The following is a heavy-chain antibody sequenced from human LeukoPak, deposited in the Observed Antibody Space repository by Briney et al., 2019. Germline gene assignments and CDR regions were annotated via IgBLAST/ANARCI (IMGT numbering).Heavy chain of an antibody. V-gene: IGHV4-34*01. CDR1: GGSFSGYY. CDR2: TNHSGST. J-gene: IGHJ4*02. D-gene: IGHD3-22*01. Sequence: PSETLSLTCAVYGGSFSGYYWSWIRQPPGKGLEWIGETNHSGSTNYNPSLKSRVTISVDTSKNQFSLKLSSVPAADTAVYYCARERPRSGYEYYFDYWGQGTLVTVSS. CDR3: ARERPRSGYEYYFDY.